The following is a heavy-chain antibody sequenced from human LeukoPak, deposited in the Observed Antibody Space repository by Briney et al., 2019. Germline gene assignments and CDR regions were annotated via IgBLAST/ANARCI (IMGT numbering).Heavy chain of an antibody. CDR2: MNPNSGNT. D-gene: IGHD6-19*01. Sequence: ASVKVSCKASGYTFTSYGINWVRQATGQGLEWMGWMNPNSGNTGYAQKFQGRVTITRNTSISTAYMELSSLRSEDTAVYYCARDSALAQAVMFDYWGQGTLVTVSS. J-gene: IGHJ4*02. CDR1: GYTFTSYG. CDR3: ARDSALAQAVMFDY. V-gene: IGHV1-8*03.